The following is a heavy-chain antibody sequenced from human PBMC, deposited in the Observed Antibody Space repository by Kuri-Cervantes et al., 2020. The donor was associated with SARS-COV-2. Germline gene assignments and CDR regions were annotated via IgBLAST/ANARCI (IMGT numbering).Heavy chain of an antibody. D-gene: IGHD3/OR15-3a*01. CDR1: GNSFTTYW. Sequence: GESLKISCKHSGNSFTTYWIGWVRQMPGNGLELMGIIYPGDSNTKYSPSFQGHVTMSSDKSLRTAYLQWSSLKASDTAMYYCARLTTLHHHFGNEFWTGYYLLGDVWGQGTRVTVSS. V-gene: IGHV5-51*01. CDR3: ARLTTLHHHFGNEFWTGYYLLGDV. J-gene: IGHJ4*02. CDR2: IYPGDSNT.